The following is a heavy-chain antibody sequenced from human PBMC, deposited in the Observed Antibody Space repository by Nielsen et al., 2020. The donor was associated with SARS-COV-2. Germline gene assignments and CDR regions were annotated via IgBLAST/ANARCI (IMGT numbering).Heavy chain of an antibody. V-gene: IGHV2-5*02. CDR1: GFSLSTSGVG. J-gene: IGHJ4*02. CDR2: IYWDDDN. D-gene: IGHD1-26*01. CDR3: AHSRWELRNFDY. Sequence: SGPTLVKPTQTLTLTCTFSGFSLSTSGVGVGWIRQPPGKALEWLALIYWDDDNRYNPSLNNRLTVTKDTSKNQVVLRMTNMGAVDTATYYCAHSRWELRNFDYWGQGTLVTVSS.